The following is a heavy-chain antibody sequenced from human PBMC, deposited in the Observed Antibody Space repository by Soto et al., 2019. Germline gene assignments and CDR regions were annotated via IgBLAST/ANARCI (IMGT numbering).Heavy chain of an antibody. J-gene: IGHJ5*02. Sequence: EVQLVESGGGLVKPGGSLRLSCAASGFTFSSYSMNWVRQAPGKGLEWVSSISSSSSYIYYADSVKGRFTISRDNAKNSLYLQMNSLRAEDTAVYYCARDQRYYGSGSYSRGILFDPWGQGTLVTVSS. CDR2: ISSSSSYI. CDR1: GFTFSSYS. CDR3: ARDQRYYGSGSYSRGILFDP. D-gene: IGHD3-10*01. V-gene: IGHV3-21*01.